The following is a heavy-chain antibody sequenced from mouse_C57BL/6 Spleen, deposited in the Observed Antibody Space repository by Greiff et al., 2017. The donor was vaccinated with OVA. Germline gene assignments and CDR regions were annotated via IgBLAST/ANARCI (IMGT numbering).Heavy chain of an antibody. Sequence: VKLQQPGAELVRPGSSVKLSCKASGYTFTSYWMDWVKQRPGQGLEWIGNIYPSDSETHYNQKFKDKATLTVDKSSSTAYMQLSSLTSEDSAVYYGARGYDGYYSYAMDYWGQGTSVTVSS. CDR1: GYTFTSYW. D-gene: IGHD2-3*01. CDR3: ARGYDGYYSYAMDY. V-gene: IGHV1-61*01. CDR2: IYPSDSET. J-gene: IGHJ4*01.